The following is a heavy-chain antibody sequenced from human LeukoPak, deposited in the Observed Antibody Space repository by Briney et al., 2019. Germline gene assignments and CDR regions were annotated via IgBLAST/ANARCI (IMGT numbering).Heavy chain of an antibody. CDR1: GFTFRNYY. CDR2: ISASGDTI. D-gene: IGHD1-26*01. Sequence: PGGSLRLPCAASGFTFRNYYMTWIRQAPGKGLECVSYISASGDTIYYGDSVRGRFTISRDNDKNSLYLDMNALKAEDTAVYYCARDPSWEILSYFDYWGQGTLVTVSS. J-gene: IGHJ4*02. V-gene: IGHV3-11*04. CDR3: ARDPSWEILSYFDY.